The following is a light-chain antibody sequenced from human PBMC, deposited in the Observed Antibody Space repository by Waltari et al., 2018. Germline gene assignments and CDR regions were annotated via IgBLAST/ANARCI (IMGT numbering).Light chain of an antibody. CDR3: GTWDSSLSGAV. V-gene: IGLV1-51*02. Sequence: QSVLTQPPSVSAAPGQRVTISCSGGRSNIGNNYVSWYRQFPGTAPKLLIYEENERPSGVPGRFSGSKSGTSATLDITGLQAGDEADYYCGTWDSSLSGAVFGGGTHLTVL. CDR2: EEN. J-gene: IGLJ7*01. CDR1: RSNIGNNY.